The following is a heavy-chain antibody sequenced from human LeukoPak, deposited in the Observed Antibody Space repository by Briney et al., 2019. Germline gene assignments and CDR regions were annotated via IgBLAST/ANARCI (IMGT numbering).Heavy chain of an antibody. Sequence: PSETLSLTCTVSGGSISSYYWSWIRQPPGKGLEWIGHIYYSGSTNYNPSLKSRVTISVDTSKNQFSLKLSSVTAADTAVYYCARHGGSDWRDGDDAFDIWGQGTMVTVSS. CDR1: GGSISSYY. CDR2: IYYSGST. CDR3: ARHGGSDWRDGDDAFDI. D-gene: IGHD1-26*01. J-gene: IGHJ3*02. V-gene: IGHV4-59*08.